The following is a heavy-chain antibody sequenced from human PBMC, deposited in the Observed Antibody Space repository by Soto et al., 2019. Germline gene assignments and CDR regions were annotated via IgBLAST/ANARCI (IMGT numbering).Heavy chain of an antibody. CDR2: FSPIFGAP. CDR1: EDTFSSYS. Sequence: SVKVSCKPSEDTFSSYSFSWVRQVPGQGFEWMGGFSPIFGAPNYAQNFQGRVTMTRDTSTSTVYMELSSLRSEDTAIYYCSRGYPPRDQLGNLPGAFWGQGTLVTVSS. J-gene: IGHJ4*02. D-gene: IGHD1-1*01. CDR3: SRGYPPRDQLGNLPGAF. V-gene: IGHV1-69*05.